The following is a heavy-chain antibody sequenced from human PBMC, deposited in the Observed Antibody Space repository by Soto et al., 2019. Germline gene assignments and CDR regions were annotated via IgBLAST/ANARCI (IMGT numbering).Heavy chain of an antibody. V-gene: IGHV3-30*18. CDR1: GFTFSSYG. D-gene: IGHD3-10*01. J-gene: IGHJ4*02. CDR2: ISYDGSNK. Sequence: GGSLRLSCAASGFTFSSYGMHWVRQAPGKXLEWVAVISYDGSNKYYADSVKGRSTISRDNSKNTLYLQMNSLRAEDTAVYYCAKDRSSVITMVRGVIISYFDYWGQGTLVTVSS. CDR3: AKDRSSVITMVRGVIISYFDY.